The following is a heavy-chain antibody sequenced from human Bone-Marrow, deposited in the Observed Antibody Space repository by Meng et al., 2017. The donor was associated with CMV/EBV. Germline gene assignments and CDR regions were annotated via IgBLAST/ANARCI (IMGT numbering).Heavy chain of an antibody. CDR3: ASEDIVVVPAARGHWFDP. CDR2: ISDSGRT. Sequence: SETLSLTCTVSGGSISTSNYYWAWVRQPPGKGLEWIGSISDSGRTYYNPSLKSRVTISVDTSKNQFSLKLSSVTAADTAVYYCASEDIVVVPAARGHWFDPWGQGTLVTVSS. CDR1: GGSISTSNYY. V-gene: IGHV4-39*07. J-gene: IGHJ5*02. D-gene: IGHD2-2*01.